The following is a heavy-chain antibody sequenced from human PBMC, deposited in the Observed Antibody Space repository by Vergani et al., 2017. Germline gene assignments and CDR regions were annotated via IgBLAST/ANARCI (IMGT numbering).Heavy chain of an antibody. J-gene: IGHJ4*02. D-gene: IGHD1-1*01. CDR3: AGANWNDPENVDY. Sequence: VQLVESGGGLVQPGGSLRLSCAASGFTFSDYYMSWIRQAPGKGLEWVSYISSSGSTIYYADSVKGRFTISRDNAKNSLYLQMNSLRAEDTAVYYCAGANWNDPENVDYWGQGTLVTVSS. CDR2: ISSSGSTI. V-gene: IGHV3-11*04. CDR1: GFTFSDYY.